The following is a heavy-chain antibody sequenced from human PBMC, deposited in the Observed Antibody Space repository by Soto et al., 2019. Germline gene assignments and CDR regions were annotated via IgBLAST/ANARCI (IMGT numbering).Heavy chain of an antibody. CDR2: IIPILGIA. CDR1: GGTFSSYT. Sequence: GASVKVSCKASGGTFSSYTISWVRQAPGQGLEWMGRIIPILGIANYAQKFQGRVTITADKSTSTAYMELSSLRSEDTAVYYCAREDSSGYYYYYYGMDVWGQGTTVTVSS. D-gene: IGHD3-22*01. J-gene: IGHJ6*02. V-gene: IGHV1-69*04. CDR3: AREDSSGYYYYYYGMDV.